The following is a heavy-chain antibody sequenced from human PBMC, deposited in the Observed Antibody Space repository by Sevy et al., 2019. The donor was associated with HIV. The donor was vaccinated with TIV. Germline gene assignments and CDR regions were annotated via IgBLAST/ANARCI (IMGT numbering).Heavy chain of an antibody. J-gene: IGHJ5*02. V-gene: IGHV1-2*06. CDR1: GYTFTGYY. CDR3: ARSPVVGIAARADNWLDP. Sequence: ASLKVSCKASGYTFTGYYMHLVRQAPGQGLELMGRINPNSGGTNYAQKFQGRVTMTRDTSISTAYMELSRLRSDDTAVYYCARSPVVGIAARADNWLDPWGQGTLVTVSS. D-gene: IGHD6-6*01. CDR2: INPNSGGT.